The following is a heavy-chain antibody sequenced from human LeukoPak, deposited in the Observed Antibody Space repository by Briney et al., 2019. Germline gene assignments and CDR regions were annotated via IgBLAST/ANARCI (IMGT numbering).Heavy chain of an antibody. CDR2: ISYDGSNK. Sequence: GRSLRLSCAASGFTFSSYAMHWVRQAPGKRLEWVAVISYDGSNKYYADSVKGRFTISRDNSKNTLYLQMNSLRAEDTAVYYCARDRAYGDYRDAFDIWGQGTMVTVSS. V-gene: IGHV3-30*04. D-gene: IGHD4-17*01. CDR3: ARDRAYGDYRDAFDI. J-gene: IGHJ3*02. CDR1: GFTFSSYA.